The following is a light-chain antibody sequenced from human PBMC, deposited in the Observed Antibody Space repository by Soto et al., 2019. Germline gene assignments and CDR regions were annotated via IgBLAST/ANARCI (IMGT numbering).Light chain of an antibody. Sequence: QCPVTQAACVSGSLGQSITISCTGTSRDIAGYNYMSWYQQLPGKAPKLMIYQVTIRPSGISNRFSGSKSGNTASLTISGLQAEDEADYYCTSFSSSTSLYVFGTGTKVTVL. V-gene: IGLV2-14*01. CDR2: QVT. J-gene: IGLJ1*01. CDR3: TSFSSSTSLYV. CDR1: SRDIAGYNY.